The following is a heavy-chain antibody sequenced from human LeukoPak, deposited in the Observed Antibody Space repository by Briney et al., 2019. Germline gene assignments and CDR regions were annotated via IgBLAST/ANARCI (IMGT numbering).Heavy chain of an antibody. CDR2: IYYSGST. J-gene: IGHJ4*02. CDR3: ARLSHYSDSSGYYLGSYYFDY. V-gene: IGHV4-39*01. Sequence: SETLSLTCTVSGGPISSVSYYWGWIRQPPGKGAEWIGNIYYSGSTYYNPSLKSRVTISVYTSKNQFSLKLTSVTAADTAVYYCARLSHYSDSSGYYLGSYYFDYWGQGTLVTVSS. CDR1: GGPISSVSYY. D-gene: IGHD3-22*01.